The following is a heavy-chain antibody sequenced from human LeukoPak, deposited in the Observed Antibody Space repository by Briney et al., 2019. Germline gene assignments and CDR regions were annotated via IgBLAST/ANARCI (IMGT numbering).Heavy chain of an antibody. CDR3: ARDLGARLYCFDY. D-gene: IGHD6-6*01. V-gene: IGHV1-46*01. CDR2: INSSGGST. J-gene: IGHJ4*02. Sequence: GASVKVSCKASGYTFTSYYIHWVRQAPGQGLEWMGIINSSGGSTTYAQNFQGRVTMTRDTSTSTVYMELSSLRSEDTAVYYCARDLGARLYCFDYWGQGTLATVSS. CDR1: GYTFTSYY.